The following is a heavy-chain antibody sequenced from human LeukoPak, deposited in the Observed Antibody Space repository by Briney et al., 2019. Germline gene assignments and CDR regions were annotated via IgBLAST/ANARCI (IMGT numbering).Heavy chain of an antibody. CDR3: AKDRSSYGYLDD. CDR1: GSTFINHA. V-gene: IGHV3-23*01. D-gene: IGHD5-18*01. Sequence: GGSLRLSCAASGSTFINHAMTWVRQAPGKGLEWVSGTRGSGDRTFYAESVKGRFTISRDNFKNTVYLEMNSLRAEDTAVYYCAKDRSSYGYLDDWGQGTLVTVSS. CDR2: TRGSGDRT. J-gene: IGHJ4*02.